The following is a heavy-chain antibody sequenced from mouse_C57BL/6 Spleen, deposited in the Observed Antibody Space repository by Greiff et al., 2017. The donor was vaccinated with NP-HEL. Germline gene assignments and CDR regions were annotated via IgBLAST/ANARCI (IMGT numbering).Heavy chain of an antibody. CDR2: IYPRSGNT. CDR1: GYTFTSYG. CDR3: ARCGYGGAMDY. D-gene: IGHD1-1*01. V-gene: IGHV1-81*01. J-gene: IGHJ4*01. Sequence: QVQLKQSGAELARPGASVKLSCKASGYTFTSYGISWVKQRTGQGLEWIGEIYPRSGNTYYNEKFKGKATLTADKSSSTAYMELRSLTSEDSAVYFCARCGYGGAMDYWGQGTSVTVSS.